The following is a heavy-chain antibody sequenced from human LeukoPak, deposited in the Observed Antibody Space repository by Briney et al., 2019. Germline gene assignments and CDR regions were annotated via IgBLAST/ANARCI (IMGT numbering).Heavy chain of an antibody. Sequence: PGGSLRLSCAASGFTFSSYAMSWVRQAPGRGLEWVSAISGSGGSTYYADSVKGRFTISRDNSKNTLYLKMNSLRAEDTAVYYCAKVAGYSSGWFDSYYFDYWGQGTLVTVSS. CDR3: AKVAGYSSGWFDSYYFDY. CDR2: ISGSGGST. J-gene: IGHJ4*02. V-gene: IGHV3-23*01. D-gene: IGHD6-19*01. CDR1: GFTFSSYA.